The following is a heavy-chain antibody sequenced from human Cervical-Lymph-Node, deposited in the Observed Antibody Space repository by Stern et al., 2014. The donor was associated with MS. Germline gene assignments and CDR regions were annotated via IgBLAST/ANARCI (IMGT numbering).Heavy chain of an antibody. CDR1: GYTFTSYG. Sequence: QVQLVQSGAEVKKPGASVKVSCKASGYTFTSYGISWVRQAPGQGLEWMGWINTYNDNTNYAQKLQGRVTMTTDTSTSTAYMELRSLRSDDTAVYYCAKAENDYGDKSFDYWGQGTLVTVSS. CDR3: AKAENDYGDKSFDY. V-gene: IGHV1-18*01. D-gene: IGHD4-17*01. CDR2: INTYNDNT. J-gene: IGHJ4*02.